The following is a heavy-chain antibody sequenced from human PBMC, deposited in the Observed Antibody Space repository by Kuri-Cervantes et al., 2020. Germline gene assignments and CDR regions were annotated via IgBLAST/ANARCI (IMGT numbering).Heavy chain of an antibody. D-gene: IGHD5-12*01. V-gene: IGHV3-49*03. CDR2: IRSKAYGGTT. CDR1: GFTFSSYA. J-gene: IGHJ4*02. Sequence: GGSLRLSCAASGFTFSSYAMSWFRQAPGKGLEWVGFIRSKAYGGTTEYAASVKGRFTISRDDSKSIAYLQMNSLKTEDTAVYYCTRGYSGYINFDYWGQGTLVTVSS. CDR3: TRGYSGYINFDY.